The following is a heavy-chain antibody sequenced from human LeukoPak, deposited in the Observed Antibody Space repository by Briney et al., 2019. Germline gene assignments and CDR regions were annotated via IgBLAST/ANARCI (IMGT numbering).Heavy chain of an antibody. V-gene: IGHV3-21*01. D-gene: IGHD3-3*01. CDR3: ARAGDFSYYDFWSGAGGDYYYYMDV. CDR2: ISSSSSYI. Sequence: GGSLRLSCAASGFIFSNFIMNWVRQAPGKGLEWVSSISSSSSYIYYADSVKGRFTISRDNAKNSLYLQMNSLRAEDTAVYYCARAGDFSYYDFWSGAGGDYYYYMDVWGKGTTVTVSS. J-gene: IGHJ6*03. CDR1: GFIFSNFI.